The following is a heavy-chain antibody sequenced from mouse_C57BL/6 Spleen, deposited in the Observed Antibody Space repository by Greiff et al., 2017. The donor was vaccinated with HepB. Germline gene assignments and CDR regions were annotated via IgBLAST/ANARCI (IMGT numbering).Heavy chain of an antibody. D-gene: IGHD6-2*01. CDR3: ATEASSHWYFDV. CDR1: GYSITSGYD. V-gene: IGHV3-1*01. Sequence: EVKLMESGPGMVKPSQSLSLTCTVTGYSITSGYDWHWIRHFPGNKLEWMGYISYSGSTNYNPSLKNRISITHDTSKNHFFLKLNSVTTEDTATYYCATEASSHWYFDVWGTGTTVTVSS. CDR2: ISYSGST. J-gene: IGHJ1*03.